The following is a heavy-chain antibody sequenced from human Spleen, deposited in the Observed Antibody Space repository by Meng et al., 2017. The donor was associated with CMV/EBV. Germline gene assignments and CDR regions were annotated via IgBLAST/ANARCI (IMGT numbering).Heavy chain of an antibody. CDR1: GFTFSSYA. CDR3: ARGTFDYGGNFFDN. J-gene: IGHJ4*02. D-gene: IGHD4/OR15-4a*01. Sequence: SGFTFSSYAMHWVRQAPGKGLEWVALISYDGNNKYYADSVKGRFTISRDKSENMLYLQMSSLRAEDTAVYYCARGTFDYGGNFFDNWGQGTLVTVSS. V-gene: IGHV3-30-3*01. CDR2: ISYDGNNK.